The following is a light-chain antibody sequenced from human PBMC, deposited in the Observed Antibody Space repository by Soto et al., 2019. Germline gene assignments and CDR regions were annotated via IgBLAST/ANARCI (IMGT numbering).Light chain of an antibody. J-gene: IGKJ2*01. V-gene: IGKV3-20*01. CDR1: QSLSSY. CDR2: GAS. CDR3: LQYGSSPSYT. Sequence: EIVLTQSPGTLSLSPGERATLSCRASQSLSSYLAWYQQKPGQAPRLLIYGASSRATGIPDRFSVSGSGTDFTLTISRLEPEDFAVYYCLQYGSSPSYTFGQGTKLEI.